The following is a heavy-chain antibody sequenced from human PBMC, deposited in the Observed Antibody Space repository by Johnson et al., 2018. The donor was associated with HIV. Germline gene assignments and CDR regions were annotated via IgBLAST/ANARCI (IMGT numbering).Heavy chain of an antibody. Sequence: QVQLVESGGGLVQPGGSLRLSCAASGFTFSTYGMHWVRQAPGKGLEWVAFIRYDGTNKYYAGSVKGRFTISRDNSKNMLYLQMNSLRAEDTAVYYCAKGDYGDYEGSDAFDIWGQGTMVTVSS. J-gene: IGHJ3*02. CDR3: AKGDYGDYEGSDAFDI. CDR1: GFTFSTYG. CDR2: IRYDGTNK. D-gene: IGHD4-17*01. V-gene: IGHV3-30*02.